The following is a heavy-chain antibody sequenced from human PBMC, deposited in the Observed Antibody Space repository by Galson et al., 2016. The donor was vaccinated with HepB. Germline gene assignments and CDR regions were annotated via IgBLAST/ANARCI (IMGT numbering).Heavy chain of an antibody. J-gene: IGHJ6*02. CDR1: GDSVSSDTAA. D-gene: IGHD2-15*01. CDR2: TYYRSKWYN. Sequence: CAISGDSVSSDTAAWNWIRQSPSRGLEWLGRTYYRSKWYNDYAVSVKSRITINPDTTKNQFSLQLSSVTPEDTAVYYCAREPGHCTGNSCYSGGMEVWGQGTTVTVSS. CDR3: AREPGHCTGNSCYSGGMEV. V-gene: IGHV6-1*01.